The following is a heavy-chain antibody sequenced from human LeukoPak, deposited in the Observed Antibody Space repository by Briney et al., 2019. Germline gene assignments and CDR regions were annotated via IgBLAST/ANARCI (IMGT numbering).Heavy chain of an antibody. J-gene: IGHJ6*03. V-gene: IGHV3-30*02. Sequence: PGGSLRLSCAASGFTFSSYGMHWVRQAPGKGLEWVAFIRYDGSNTYNADSVKGRFTISRDNAKNSLYLQMNSLRAEDTAVYYCARDSGYSSSWWESYYYYYYMDVWGKGTTVTASS. CDR1: GFTFSSYG. CDR3: ARDSGYSSSWWESYYYYYYMDV. CDR2: IRYDGSNT. D-gene: IGHD6-13*01.